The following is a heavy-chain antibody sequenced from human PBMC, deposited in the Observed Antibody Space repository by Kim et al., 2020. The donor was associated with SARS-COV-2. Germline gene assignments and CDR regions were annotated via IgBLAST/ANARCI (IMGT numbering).Heavy chain of an antibody. CDR3: AKDSGSVVVPAAMGPDFDY. Sequence: GRFTISRDHAKTSLYLQMNSLRAEDTALYYCAKDSGSVVVPAAMGPDFDYWGQGTLVTVSS. V-gene: IGHV3-9*01. J-gene: IGHJ4*02. D-gene: IGHD2-2*01.